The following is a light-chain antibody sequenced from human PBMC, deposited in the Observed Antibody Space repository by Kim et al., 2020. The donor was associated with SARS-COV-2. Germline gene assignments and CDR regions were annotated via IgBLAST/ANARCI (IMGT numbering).Light chain of an antibody. J-gene: IGLJ3*02. Sequence: PGGTVTFTCASSTEAVTSGSYPNWFQQKPGQPPRSLIHTTSNKHSWTPARFSGSLLGDKAALTLSGVQSEDEADYYCLLLLGGLWVFGGGTQLTVL. CDR3: LLLLGGLWV. V-gene: IGLV7-43*01. CDR1: TEAVTSGSY. CDR2: TTS.